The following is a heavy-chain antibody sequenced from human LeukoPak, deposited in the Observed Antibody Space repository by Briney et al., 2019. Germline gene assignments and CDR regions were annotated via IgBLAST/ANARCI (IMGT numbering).Heavy chain of an antibody. CDR1: GFILSSYA. Sequence: GGSLRLSCAASGFILSSYAMSWVRQAPGKGLEWVSAIGGGGTTYYADSVKGRFIISRDSSKNTLYLQMNSLRAEDTAVYYCARGLQLLWFGELSHYGMDVWGQGTTVTVSS. CDR2: IGGGGTT. D-gene: IGHD3-10*01. J-gene: IGHJ6*02. CDR3: ARGLQLLWFGELSHYGMDV. V-gene: IGHV3-23*01.